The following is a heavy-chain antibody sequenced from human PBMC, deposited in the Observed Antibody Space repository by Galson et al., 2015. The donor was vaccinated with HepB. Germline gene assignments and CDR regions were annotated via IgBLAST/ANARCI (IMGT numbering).Heavy chain of an antibody. V-gene: IGHV3-23*01. CDR1: GFTFSSYG. D-gene: IGHD3-16*01. CDR2: ISASGGST. J-gene: IGHJ6*02. CDR3: AKELPSVWGRPNSYYGMDV. Sequence: SLRLSCAASGFTFSSYGMSWVRQAPGKGLEWVSTISASGGSTYYADSVKGRFTISRDNSKNTLFLQMNSLRAEDTALYYCAKELPSVWGRPNSYYGMDVWGQGTTVPVSS.